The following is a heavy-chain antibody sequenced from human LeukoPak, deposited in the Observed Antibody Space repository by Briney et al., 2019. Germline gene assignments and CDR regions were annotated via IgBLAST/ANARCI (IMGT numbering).Heavy chain of an antibody. CDR2: MNPNSGNT. CDR3: ARGRMVRGVIILESYYYYMDV. D-gene: IGHD3-10*01. V-gene: IGHV1-8*01. Sequence: EASVKVSCKASGYTFTSYDINWVRQATGQGLEWMGWMNPNSGNTGYAQKFQGRVTMTRNTSISTAYMELSSLRSEDTAVYYCARGRMVRGVIILESYYYYMDVWGKGTTVTISS. J-gene: IGHJ6*03. CDR1: GYTFTSYD.